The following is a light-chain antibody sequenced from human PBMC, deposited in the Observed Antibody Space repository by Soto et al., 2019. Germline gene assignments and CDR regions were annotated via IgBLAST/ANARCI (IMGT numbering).Light chain of an antibody. CDR3: QQYGSSSWT. CDR2: GAS. CDR1: QSVSSSY. J-gene: IGKJ1*01. Sequence: PGTLSMSPGERATLSCRASQSVSSSYLAWYQQKPGQAPRLLIYGASSRATGIPDRFSGSGSGTDFTLTISRLEPEDFAVYYCQQYGSSSWTFGQGTKVDIK. V-gene: IGKV3-20*01.